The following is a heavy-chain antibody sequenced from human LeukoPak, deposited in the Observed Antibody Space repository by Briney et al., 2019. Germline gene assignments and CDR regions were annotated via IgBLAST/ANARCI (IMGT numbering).Heavy chain of an antibody. CDR3: ATRGDFVAFHI. D-gene: IGHD2-21*02. V-gene: IGHV4-39*07. CDR2: IYYSGST. J-gene: IGHJ3*02. CDR1: GGSMSSSPTSTYY. Sequence: PSETLSLTCTVSGGSMSSSPTSTYYWVWIRQSPGKGLEWIGSIYYSGSTSYNPSLKSRVTISLDTSKNQFSVRLTSVTAADTAVYYCATRGDFVAFHIWGQGTMVTVSS.